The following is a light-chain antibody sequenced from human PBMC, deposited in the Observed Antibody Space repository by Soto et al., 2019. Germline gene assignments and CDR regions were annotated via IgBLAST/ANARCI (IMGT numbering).Light chain of an antibody. V-gene: IGKV1D-13*01. CDR3: QQFNDYPRT. CDR1: QDISSA. Sequence: AIQLTQSPSSLSASVGDRVTLTCRASQDISSALVWYQQKPGEAPKVLIYDASKLESGVPSRFSGGGSGTDFTLTIRNLQPEDLATYRCQQFNDYPRTFCQGTKLEIK. J-gene: IGKJ2*01. CDR2: DAS.